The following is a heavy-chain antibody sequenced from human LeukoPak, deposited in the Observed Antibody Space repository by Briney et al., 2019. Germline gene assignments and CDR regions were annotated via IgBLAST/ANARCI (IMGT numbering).Heavy chain of an antibody. J-gene: IGHJ4*02. D-gene: IGHD5-18*01. Sequence: GGSLRLSCAASGFTFDDYGMSWVRHAPGKGLEWVSGINWNGGSTGYADSVKGRFTISRDNAKNSLYLQMNSLRAEDTAVYYCARDLSGVTGYTYGRGIDYWGQGTLVTVSS. V-gene: IGHV3-20*04. CDR3: ARDLSGVTGYTYGRGIDY. CDR1: GFTFDDYG. CDR2: INWNGGST.